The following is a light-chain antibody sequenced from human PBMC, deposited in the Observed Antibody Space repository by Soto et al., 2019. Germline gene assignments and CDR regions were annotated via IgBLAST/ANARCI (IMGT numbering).Light chain of an antibody. CDR1: QSISSN. Sequence: EVVVTQSPATLSVPPGESATLSCRASQSISSNKLAWYQQKPGQAPRLLLFGVSNRATGIPARFSGSGSGTDFSLTISSLQSEDFAVYYCQQYDYWPRTFGQGTKVDIK. CDR3: QQYDYWPRT. J-gene: IGKJ1*01. V-gene: IGKV3-15*01. CDR2: GVS.